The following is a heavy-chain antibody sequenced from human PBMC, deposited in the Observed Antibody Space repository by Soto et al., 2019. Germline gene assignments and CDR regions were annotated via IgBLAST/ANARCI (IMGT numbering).Heavy chain of an antibody. CDR1: GYSFTSYW. D-gene: IGHD6-6*01. V-gene: IGHV5-10-1*01. CDR2: IDPSDSYT. Sequence: PGESLKISCKGSGYSFTSYWISWVRQMPGKGLEWMGRIDPSDSYTNYSPSFQGHVTISADKSISTAYLQWSSLKASDTAMYYCASRKEYSSSSSPYYYGMDVWGQGTTVTVSS. J-gene: IGHJ6*02. CDR3: ASRKEYSSSSSPYYYGMDV.